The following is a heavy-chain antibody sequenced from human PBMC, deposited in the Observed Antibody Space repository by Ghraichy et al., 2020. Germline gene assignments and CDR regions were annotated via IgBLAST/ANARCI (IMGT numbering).Heavy chain of an antibody. D-gene: IGHD6-6*01. Sequence: SETLSLTCTVSGGSISSSSYYWGWIRQPPGKGLEWIGSIYYSGSTYYNPSLKSRVTISVDTSKNQFSLKLSSVTAADTAVYYCARLKLGEQLASPAHVDYWGQGTLVTVSS. J-gene: IGHJ4*02. V-gene: IGHV4-39*01. CDR1: GGSISSSSYY. CDR2: IYYSGST. CDR3: ARLKLGEQLASPAHVDY.